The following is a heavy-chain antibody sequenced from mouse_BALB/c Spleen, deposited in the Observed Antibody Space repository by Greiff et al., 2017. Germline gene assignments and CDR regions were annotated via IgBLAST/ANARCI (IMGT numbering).Heavy chain of an antibody. Sequence: QVQLQQPGSELVRPGASVKLSCKASGYTFTSYWMHWVKQRPGQGLEWIGNIYPSDSYTNYNQKFKDKATLTVDKSSSTAYMQLSSPTSEDSAVYYCTRSHSLLRLYFDYWGQGTTLTVSS. J-gene: IGHJ2*01. CDR2: IYPSDSYT. CDR1: GYTFTSYW. V-gene: IGHV1-69*02. D-gene: IGHD1-2*01. CDR3: TRSHSLLRLYFDY.